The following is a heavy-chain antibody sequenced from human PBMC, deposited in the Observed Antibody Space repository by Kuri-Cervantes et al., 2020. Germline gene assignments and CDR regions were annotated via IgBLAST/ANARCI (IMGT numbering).Heavy chain of an antibody. CDR2: ISGSGTTT. CDR3: ARGVGTTQGKYFFDC. CDR1: GFTFNAYG. D-gene: IGHD1-1*01. Sequence: LTCAVSGFTFNAYGMSWARQVPGRGLEWVSAISGSGTTTSYADSVKGRFTIPRDNSQNTLYLQMTSLRAEDTAVYYCARGVGTTQGKYFFDCWGQGTLVTVSS. J-gene: IGHJ4*02. V-gene: IGHV3-23*01.